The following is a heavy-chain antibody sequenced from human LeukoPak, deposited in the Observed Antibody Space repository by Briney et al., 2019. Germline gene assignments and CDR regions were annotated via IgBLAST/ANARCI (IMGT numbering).Heavy chain of an antibody. Sequence: GGSLRLSCAASGFTLSSYSMNWVRQAPGEGLEWVSYISSLSGTIYYADSVKGRFTIARDNAKNSVYLEMNSLRADDTAVYYCARSARLMKGVVEVTALDDWGQGTLVTVSS. CDR3: ARSARLMKGVVEVTALDD. D-gene: IGHD3-3*01. V-gene: IGHV3-48*04. J-gene: IGHJ4*02. CDR1: GFTLSSYS. CDR2: ISSLSGTI.